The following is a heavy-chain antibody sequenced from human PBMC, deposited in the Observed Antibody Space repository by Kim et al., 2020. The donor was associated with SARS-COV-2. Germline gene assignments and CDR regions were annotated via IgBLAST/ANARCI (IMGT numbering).Heavy chain of an antibody. J-gene: IGHJ4*02. CDR3: ARADQSIYDILTGYSYYFDY. CDR1: GYTFTSYD. V-gene: IGHV1-8*01. Sequence: ASVKVSCKASGYTFTSYDINWVRQATGQGLEWMGWMNPNSGNTGYAQKFQGRVTMTRNTSISTAYMELSSLRSEDTAVYYCARADQSIYDILTGYSYYFDYWGQRTLVTVSS. CDR2: MNPNSGNT. D-gene: IGHD3-9*01.